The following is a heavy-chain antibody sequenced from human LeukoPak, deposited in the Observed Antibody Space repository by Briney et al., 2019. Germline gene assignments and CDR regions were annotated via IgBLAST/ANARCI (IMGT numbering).Heavy chain of an antibody. V-gene: IGHV4-59*01. Sequence: SETLSLTCTVSGGSISSYYWSWIRQPPGKGLEWIGYIYYSGSTNYNPSLKSRVTISVDTSKNQFSLKLSSVTAADTAVYHCARESAAGKLLYIDYWGQGTLVTVSS. CDR2: IYYSGST. CDR1: GGSISSYY. CDR3: ARESAAGKLLYIDY. J-gene: IGHJ4*02. D-gene: IGHD3-10*01.